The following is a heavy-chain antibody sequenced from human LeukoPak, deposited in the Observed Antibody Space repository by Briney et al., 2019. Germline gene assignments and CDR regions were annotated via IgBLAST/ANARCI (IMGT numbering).Heavy chain of an antibody. CDR2: IYYSGST. CDR3: ARLYCGSQDDY. Sequence: SETLSLTCTVSGGSISSSSYYWGWIRQPPGKGLEWIGSIYYSGSTYYNPSLKSRVTISVDTSKNQFSLKLSSVTAADTAVYYCARLYCGSQDDYWGQGTLVTVSS. V-gene: IGHV4-39*01. CDR1: GGSISSSSYY. J-gene: IGHJ4*02. D-gene: IGHD1-26*01.